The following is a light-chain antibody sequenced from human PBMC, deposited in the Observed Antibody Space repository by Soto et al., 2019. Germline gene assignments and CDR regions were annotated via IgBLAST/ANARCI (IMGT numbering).Light chain of an antibody. CDR2: AAS. Sequence: DIQMTQSPSSLSASVGDRITVTCRASQGISNYLAWYQQKPGKVPKLLIYAASTLQSVVPSRFSGSGSGTDFTLTISSLLPEDVATYYCQEYNSAPLTFGPGTKEDIK. CDR3: QEYNSAPLT. CDR1: QGISNY. J-gene: IGKJ3*01. V-gene: IGKV1-27*01.